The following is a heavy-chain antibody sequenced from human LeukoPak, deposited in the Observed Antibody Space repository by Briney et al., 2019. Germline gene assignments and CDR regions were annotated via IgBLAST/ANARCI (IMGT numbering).Heavy chain of an antibody. CDR2: INPNSGGT. Sequence: ASVKVSCKASGYTFSGYYMHWVRQAPGQGLEWMGWINPNSGGTNYAQKLQGRVTMTTDTSTSTAYMELRSLRSDDTAVYYCARSALATVTNAMDWGQGTLVTVSS. D-gene: IGHD4-17*01. V-gene: IGHV1-2*02. CDR3: ARSALATVTNAMD. CDR1: GYTFSGYY. J-gene: IGHJ4*02.